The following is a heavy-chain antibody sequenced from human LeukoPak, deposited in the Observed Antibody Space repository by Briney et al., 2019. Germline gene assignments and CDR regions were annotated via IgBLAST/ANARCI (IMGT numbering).Heavy chain of an antibody. V-gene: IGHV3-30-3*01. Sequence: GGSLRLSCAASGFTFSSYAMHWVRQAPGKGLEWVAVISYDGSNKYYADSVKGRFTISRDNSKNTLYLQMNSLRAEDTAVYYCARDGRYSSTGYWGQGTLVTVSS. CDR3: ARDGRYSSTGY. CDR1: GFTFSSYA. J-gene: IGHJ4*02. CDR2: ISYDGSNK. D-gene: IGHD6-13*01.